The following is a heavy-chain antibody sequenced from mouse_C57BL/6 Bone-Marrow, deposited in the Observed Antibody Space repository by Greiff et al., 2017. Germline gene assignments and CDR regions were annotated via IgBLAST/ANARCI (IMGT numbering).Heavy chain of an antibody. CDR1: GYPFTSYD. CDR3: ARYRDY. CDR2: IYPRDGST. V-gene: IGHV1-85*01. Sequence: VQLQQSGPELVKPGASVKLSCKASGYPFTSYDINWVKQRPGPGLAWIGLIYPRDGSTKYNEKFKGKATLTVDTSSSTAYMELHRLTSVDSAFYFCARYRDYWGQGTTLTVSS. J-gene: IGHJ2*01.